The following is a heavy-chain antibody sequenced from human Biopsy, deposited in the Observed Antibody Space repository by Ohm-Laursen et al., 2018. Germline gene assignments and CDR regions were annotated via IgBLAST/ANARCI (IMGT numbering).Heavy chain of an antibody. V-gene: IGHV4-31*03. CDR2: IFYSANT. CDR1: GVYINGGRYY. D-gene: IGHD5-12*01. Sequence: SQTLSLTCTVSGVYINGGRYYWNWIRHHPGKGLEWIGNIFYSANTYYNPSLKSRVTISVDTSKSQFSLKLSSVTAADTAVYYCARLGSGDYFPTFFDFWGQGALVTVSS. J-gene: IGHJ4*02. CDR3: ARLGSGDYFPTFFDF.